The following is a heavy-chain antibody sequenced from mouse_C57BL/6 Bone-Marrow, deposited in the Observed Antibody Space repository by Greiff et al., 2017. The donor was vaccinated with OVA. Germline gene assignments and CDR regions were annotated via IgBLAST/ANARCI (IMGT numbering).Heavy chain of an antibody. V-gene: IGHV14-4*01. Sequence: DVKLVESGAELVRPGASVKLSCTASGFNIKDDYMHWVKQRPEQGLEWIGWIDPENGDTEYASKFQGKATITADTSSNTAYLQLSSLTSEDTAVYYCTTGYGNPDYWGQGTTLTVSS. D-gene: IGHD2-10*02. J-gene: IGHJ2*01. CDR1: GFNIKDDY. CDR3: TTGYGNPDY. CDR2: IDPENGDT.